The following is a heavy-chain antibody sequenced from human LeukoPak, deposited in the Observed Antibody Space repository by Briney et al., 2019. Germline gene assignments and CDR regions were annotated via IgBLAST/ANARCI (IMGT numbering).Heavy chain of an antibody. CDR1: GYTFTRYT. V-gene: IGHV7-4-1*02. CDR3: ARDIVVVAATRSSYNWFDP. J-gene: IGHJ5*02. D-gene: IGHD2-15*01. CDR2: INTNTGNP. Sequence: ASVKVSCKASGYTFTRYTINWVRQAPGRGLEWMGWINTNTGNPTYGQGFTGRFVFSLDTSVSTAFLQISSLKAEDTAVYYCARDIVVVAATRSSYNWFDPWGQGTLVTVSS.